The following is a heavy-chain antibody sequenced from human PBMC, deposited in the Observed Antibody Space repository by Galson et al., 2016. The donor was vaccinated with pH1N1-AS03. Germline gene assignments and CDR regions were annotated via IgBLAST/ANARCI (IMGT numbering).Heavy chain of an antibody. V-gene: IGHV3-11*06. CDR1: GFTFSDYY. CDR2: ISRSNLYT. J-gene: IGHJ2*01. Sequence: SLRLSCAASGFTFSDYYITWIRQAPGKGLEWLSYISRSNLYTNYADSVKGRFTISSDNVNNPLWLQMNSLTVADAAVYYCARCVARVVDNPWYFDLWGRGTLVTVSS. CDR3: ARCVARVVDNPWYFDL. D-gene: IGHD3-9*01.